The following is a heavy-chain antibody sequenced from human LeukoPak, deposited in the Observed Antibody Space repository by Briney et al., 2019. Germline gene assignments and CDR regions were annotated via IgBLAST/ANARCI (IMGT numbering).Heavy chain of an antibody. CDR3: GRVPSSLYDFWSGYFIDY. J-gene: IGHJ4*02. CDR1: GYTFTSYY. V-gene: IGHV1-46*01. Sequence: GASVKVSCKASGYTFTSYYMHWVRQAPGQGLEWMGVINPSGTWTSYAQKFRGRITMTRDMSTSTDYMELRSLGFDDTAVYYCGRVPSSLYDFWSGYFIDYWGQGTLVTVSS. D-gene: IGHD3-3*01. CDR2: INPSGTWT.